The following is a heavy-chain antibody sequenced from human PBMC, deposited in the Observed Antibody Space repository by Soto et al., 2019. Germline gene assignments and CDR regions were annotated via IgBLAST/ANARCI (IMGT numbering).Heavy chain of an antibody. V-gene: IGHV4-59*08. CDR2: VYYTGST. D-gene: IGHD3-9*01. Sequence: PSETLCLTCTVSGGSISNFYWSWIRQHPGKGLEWIGYVYYTGSTSYNPSLKRRVTFSADSSRGQFSLRLNSVTAADTAVYYCARTVLGPDLLADSFVDYYYYMDVWGQGTTVTVSS. J-gene: IGHJ6*03. CDR3: ARTVLGPDLLADSFVDYYYYMDV. CDR1: GGSISNFY.